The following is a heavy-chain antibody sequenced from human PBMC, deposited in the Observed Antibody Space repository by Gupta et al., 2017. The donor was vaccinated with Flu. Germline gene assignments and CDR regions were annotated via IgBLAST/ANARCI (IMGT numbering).Heavy chain of an antibody. J-gene: IGHJ3*02. CDR3: AREAGSGFSGDAFDI. CDR1: GYTFTSYD. Sequence: QVQLVQSGAEVKKPGASVKVSCKASGYTFTSYDINWVRPATGQGLEWMGWMNPNSGNKGYAQKFQGRVTMNRNNSISTAYMELSSRRSEDTAVYYCAREAGSGFSGDAFDIWGQGTMVTVSS. V-gene: IGHV1-8*01. CDR2: MNPNSGNK. D-gene: IGHD3-10*01.